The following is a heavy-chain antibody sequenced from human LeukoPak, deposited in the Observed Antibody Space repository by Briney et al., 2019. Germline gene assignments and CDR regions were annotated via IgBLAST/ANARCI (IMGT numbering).Heavy chain of an antibody. J-gene: IGHJ4*02. Sequence: PGGSLRLSCAASGFTFSSYGMHWVRQAPGKGLEWVAFIRYDGSNKYYADSVKGRFTISRDNARDSLYLQMNSLRDDDTSVYFCARDASALYWGRGTLVTVSS. CDR3: ARDASALY. CDR1: GFTFSSYG. V-gene: IGHV3-30*02. D-gene: IGHD2-2*01. CDR2: IRYDGSNK.